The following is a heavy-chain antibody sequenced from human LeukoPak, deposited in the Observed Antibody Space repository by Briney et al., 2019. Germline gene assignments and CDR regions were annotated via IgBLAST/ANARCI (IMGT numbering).Heavy chain of an antibody. CDR3: ARSGSGYYFIDY. V-gene: IGHV1-2*02. Sequence: ASVKVSCEASGYTFTSYYMHWVRQAPGQGLEWMGWINPNSGGTNYAQKFQGRVTMTRDTSISTAYMELSRLRSDDTAVYYCARSGSGYYFIDYWGQGTLVSVSS. CDR1: GYTFTSYY. D-gene: IGHD3-22*01. CDR2: INPNSGGT. J-gene: IGHJ4*02.